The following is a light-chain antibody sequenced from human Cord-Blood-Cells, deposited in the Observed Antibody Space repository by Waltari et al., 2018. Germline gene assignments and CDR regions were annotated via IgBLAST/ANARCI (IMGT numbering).Light chain of an antibody. CDR1: QSVLYSSNNKNY. CDR2: WAS. V-gene: IGKV4-1*01. Sequence: DLAMTQSPDSLASSLGERATINCKSSQSVLYSSNNKNYLAWYQQKPGQPPKLLIYWASTRESGVPDRFSGSGSGTDFTLTISSLQAEDVAVYYCQQYYSTPYTFGQGTKLEIK. CDR3: QQYYSTPYT. J-gene: IGKJ2*01.